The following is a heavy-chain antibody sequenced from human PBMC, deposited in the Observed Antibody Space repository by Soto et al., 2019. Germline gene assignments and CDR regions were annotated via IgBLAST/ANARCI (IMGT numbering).Heavy chain of an antibody. D-gene: IGHD6-6*01. CDR2: ISSNGVGT. CDR1: GFTLSGYA. J-gene: IGHJ6*03. CDR3: ARRARPDFYYMDV. V-gene: IGHV3-64*01. Sequence: EVQLAESGGGLAQPGGSLRLSCAASGFTLSGYAMDWVRQAPRKGLEYVSGISSNGVGTYYANSVQGRFTISRDNSKNPVYLQMGSLRPEDMAVYYCARRARPDFYYMDVWGKGTTVTVSS.